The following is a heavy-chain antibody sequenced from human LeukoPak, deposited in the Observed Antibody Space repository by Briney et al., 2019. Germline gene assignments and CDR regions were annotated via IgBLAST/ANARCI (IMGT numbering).Heavy chain of an antibody. Sequence: LTGGSLRLSCVASGFTFSTYWMSWVRQAPGKGLEWVASIKQDGSEKYYVDSVKGRFTISRDNAKNSLYLQMNSLRAEDTAVYYCARDIWNYEPGNWFDPWGQGTLVTVSS. J-gene: IGHJ5*02. CDR1: GFTFSTYW. CDR2: IKQDGSEK. V-gene: IGHV3-7*01. CDR3: ARDIWNYEPGNWFDP. D-gene: IGHD1-7*01.